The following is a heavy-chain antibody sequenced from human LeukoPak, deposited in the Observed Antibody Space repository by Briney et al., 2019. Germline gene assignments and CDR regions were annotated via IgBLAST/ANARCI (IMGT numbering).Heavy chain of an antibody. D-gene: IGHD2-2*01. CDR3: ARVIVPAANDAFDI. CDR1: GGSISSYY. V-gene: IGHV4-59*01. CDR2: IYYSGST. J-gene: IGHJ3*02. Sequence: SETLSLTCTVSGGSISSYYWSWIRQPPVKGLEWIGYIYYSGSTNYNPSLKSRVTISVDTSKNQFSLKLSSVTTADTAVYYCARVIVPAANDAFDIWGQGTMVTVSS.